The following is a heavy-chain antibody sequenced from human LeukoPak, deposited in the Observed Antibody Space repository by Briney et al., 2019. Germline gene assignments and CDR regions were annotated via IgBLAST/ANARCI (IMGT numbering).Heavy chain of an antibody. V-gene: IGHV3-23*01. J-gene: IGHJ3*02. D-gene: IGHD3-22*01. CDR1: GFTFSSYA. Sequence: PGGSLRLSCAASGFTFSSYAMSWVRQAPGKGLEWVSAISGSGGSTYYADSVKGRFTISRDNSKNTPYLQMNSLRAEDTAIYYCAREGYYDSSGSHAFDIWGQGTMVTVSS. CDR3: AREGYYDSSGSHAFDI. CDR2: ISGSGGST.